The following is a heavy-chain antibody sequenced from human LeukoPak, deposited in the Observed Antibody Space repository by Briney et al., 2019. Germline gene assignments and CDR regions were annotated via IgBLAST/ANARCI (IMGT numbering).Heavy chain of an antibody. CDR1: GGSISSYY. J-gene: IGHJ4*02. D-gene: IGHD5-24*01. CDR2: IYYSGST. Sequence: PSETLSLTCTVSGGSISSYYWSWIRQPPGKGLEWIGYIYYSGSTNYNPSLKSRVTISVDTSKNQFSLKLSSVTAADTAVYYCAREAYKMATIYWGQGTLVTVSS. CDR3: AREAYKMATIY. V-gene: IGHV4-59*12.